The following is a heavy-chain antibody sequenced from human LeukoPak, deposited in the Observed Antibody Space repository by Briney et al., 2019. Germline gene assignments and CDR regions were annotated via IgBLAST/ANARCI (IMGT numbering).Heavy chain of an antibody. J-gene: IGHJ4*02. V-gene: IGHV3-7*03. D-gene: IGHD3-3*01. CDR1: GFNFRYFW. CDR2: INHDGRET. Sequence: GGSLRLTCLGSGFNFRYFWMSWVRQAPGKGLEWVANINHDGRETYYADSVKGRFIISRDNAKDSLYLQMNSLRAEDTAVYHCARDREIFGVALGSYFDHWGQGTLVTVSS. CDR3: ARDREIFGVALGSYFDH.